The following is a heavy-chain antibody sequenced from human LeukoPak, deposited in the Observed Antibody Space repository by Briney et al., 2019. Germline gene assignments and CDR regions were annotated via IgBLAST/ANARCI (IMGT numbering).Heavy chain of an antibody. V-gene: IGHV3-74*01. CDR3: ARVPYDSSGYYFMSAFDI. J-gene: IGHJ3*02. D-gene: IGHD3-22*01. CDR1: GFTFSSYW. Sequence: GGSPRLSCAASGFTFSSYWMHWVRQAPGKGLVWVSRINSDGSSTSYADSVKGRFTISRDNAKNTLYLQMNSLRAEDTAVYYCARVPYDSSGYYFMSAFDIWGQGTMVTVSS. CDR2: INSDGSST.